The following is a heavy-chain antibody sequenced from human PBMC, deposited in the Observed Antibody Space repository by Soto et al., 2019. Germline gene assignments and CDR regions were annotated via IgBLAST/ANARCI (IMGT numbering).Heavy chain of an antibody. V-gene: IGHV3-7*02. CDR1: GITFSNYW. D-gene: IGHD5-18*01. CDR3: ATRLPEERYFAVFDF. J-gene: IGHJ4*02. Sequence: GSLRLSCVASGITFSNYWMTWIRQAPGKGLERVANIKQDGSEMFYVDSVKGRFSISRDNTKASLYLQMDSLRADDTAVYYCATRLPEERYFAVFDFWGQGTLVTVSS. CDR2: IKQDGSEM.